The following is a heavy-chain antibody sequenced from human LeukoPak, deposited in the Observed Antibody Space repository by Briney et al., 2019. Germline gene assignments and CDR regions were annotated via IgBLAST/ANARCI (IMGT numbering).Heavy chain of an antibody. CDR3: ARTARTTVTQGFDI. CDR1: GGSINNSSYY. D-gene: IGHD4-17*01. J-gene: IGHJ3*02. CDR2: IYYSGST. Sequence: SETLSLTCTVSGGSINNSSYYWGWIRLPPGKGLEWIGSIYYSGSTYYNPSLKSRVTISVDTSKNQFSLKLRSVTAADTAVYYCARTARTTVTQGFDIWGQGTMVAVSS. V-gene: IGHV4-39*01.